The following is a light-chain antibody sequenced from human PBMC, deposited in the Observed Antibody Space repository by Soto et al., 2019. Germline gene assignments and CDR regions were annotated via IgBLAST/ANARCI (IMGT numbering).Light chain of an antibody. CDR3: QKYKDWPLT. Sequence: EIVMTQSPATLSVSPGERATLSCRASESVSSNVAWYQHKPGQAPRLIIYGASTRATGIPARFSGSGSGTDFTLTISSLQSEDFAVYCCQKYKDWPLTFGGGTKVDIK. CDR1: ESVSSN. V-gene: IGKV3-15*01. J-gene: IGKJ4*01. CDR2: GAS.